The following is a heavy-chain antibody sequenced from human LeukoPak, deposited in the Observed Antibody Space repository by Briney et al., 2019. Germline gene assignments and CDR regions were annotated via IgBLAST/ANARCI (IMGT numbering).Heavy chain of an antibody. J-gene: IGHJ4*02. CDR2: IYSGGST. CDR3: ARDSSPGYYDSSGY. V-gene: IGHV3-66*01. Sequence: GGSLRLSCAASGFTVSSNYMSWVRQAPGKGLEWVSVIYSGGSTYYADSVKGRFTISRDNSKNTLYLQMNSLRAEDTAVYYCARDSSPGYYDSSGYWGQGTLSPSPQ. D-gene: IGHD3-22*01. CDR1: GFTVSSNY.